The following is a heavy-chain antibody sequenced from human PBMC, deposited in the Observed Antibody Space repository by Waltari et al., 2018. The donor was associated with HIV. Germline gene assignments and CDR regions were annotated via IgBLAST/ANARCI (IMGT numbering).Heavy chain of an antibody. J-gene: IGHJ6*02. D-gene: IGHD2-15*01. CDR2: ISSSSSTI. CDR1: TFSSYS. Sequence: TFSSYSMNWVRQAPGKGLEWVSYISSSSSTIYYADSVKGRFTISRDNAKNSLYLQMNSLRAEDTAVYYCARQGAIYCSGGSCYSGYYYYGMDVWGQGTTVTVSS. CDR3: ARQGAIYCSGGSCYSGYYYYGMDV. V-gene: IGHV3-48*01.